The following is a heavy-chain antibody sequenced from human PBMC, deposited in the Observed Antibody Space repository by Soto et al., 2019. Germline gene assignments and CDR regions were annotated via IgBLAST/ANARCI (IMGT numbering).Heavy chain of an antibody. CDR1: RFAFNSHG. Sequence: QVQLVESGGGVVQPGRPLRLSCAASRFAFNSHGMHWVRQAPGKGLEWVAVIWDEGSNKYYADYVKGRFTISRDNAQNNVYLQMNSLSADDTAVYYCARDAGSILGVERYGMDVWGQGTTVTVSS. D-gene: IGHD3-3*01. CDR2: IWDEGSNK. J-gene: IGHJ6*02. CDR3: ARDAGSILGVERYGMDV. V-gene: IGHV3-33*01.